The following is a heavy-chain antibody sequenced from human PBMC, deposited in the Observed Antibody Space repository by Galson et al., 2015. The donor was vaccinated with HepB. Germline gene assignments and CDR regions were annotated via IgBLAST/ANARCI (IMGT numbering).Heavy chain of an antibody. CDR1: GYTFSSYF. V-gene: IGHV1-18*01. D-gene: IGHD2-15*01. CDR2: ISAYNRDT. CDR3: ARGTPAGVVRATQNNWFDP. J-gene: IGHJ5*02. Sequence: SVKVSCKASGYTFSSYFITWVRQAPGQGLEWMGRISAYNRDTNYAQKFQGRVTMTTDTSTSTAYMELRSLRAGDTAVYYCARGTPAGVVRATQNNWFDPWGQGTLVTVSS.